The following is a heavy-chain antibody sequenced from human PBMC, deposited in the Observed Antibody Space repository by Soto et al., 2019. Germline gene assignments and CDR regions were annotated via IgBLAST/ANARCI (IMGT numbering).Heavy chain of an antibody. D-gene: IGHD2-2*01. Sequence: ESGGGVVQPGRSLRLSCAASGFTFNIYAFHWVRQAPGKGLEWVALITYDGTKTYHADSVKGRFTISRDNSKNTLYVQMNSLRAEDTAIYYCARDTRNYCSSSSCYVGGFDLWGQGALVTVSS. CDR2: ITYDGTKT. V-gene: IGHV3-30*01. J-gene: IGHJ4*02. CDR1: GFTFNIYA. CDR3: ARDTRNYCSSSSCYVGGFDL.